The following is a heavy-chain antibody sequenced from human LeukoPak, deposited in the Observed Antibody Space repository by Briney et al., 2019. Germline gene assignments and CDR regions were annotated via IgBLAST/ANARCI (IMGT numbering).Heavy chain of an antibody. Sequence: GESLRLSCAASGFTFSSYGMHWVRQAPGKGLEWVAFIRYDGSNKYYADSVKGRFTISRDNSKNTLYLQMNSLRAEDTAVYYCAKGITVTYSYYFDYWGQGTLVTVSS. CDR1: GFTFSSYG. D-gene: IGHD4-17*01. J-gene: IGHJ4*02. CDR2: IRYDGSNK. CDR3: AKGITVTYSYYFDY. V-gene: IGHV3-30*02.